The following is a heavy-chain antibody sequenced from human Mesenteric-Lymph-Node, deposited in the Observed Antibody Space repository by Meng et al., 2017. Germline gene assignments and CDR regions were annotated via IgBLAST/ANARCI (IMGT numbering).Heavy chain of an antibody. CDR3: ARGQKGYFDL. CDR2: IYHSGGT. J-gene: IGHJ2*01. V-gene: IGHV4-4*02. CDR1: GGSISISTW. Sequence: QVPLQESGPGLVNPSGPLSLTCAVSGGSISISTWWSWVRQPPGKGLEWIGEIYHSGGTNYNPSLRGRVTISLDKSKNQFSLTLRSVTAADAAVYYCARGQKGYFDLWGRGTLVTVSS.